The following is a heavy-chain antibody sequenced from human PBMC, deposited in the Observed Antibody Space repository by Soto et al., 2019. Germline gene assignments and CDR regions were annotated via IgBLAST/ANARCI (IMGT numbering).Heavy chain of an antibody. Sequence: WETLSLTCAVSCGSFTSNNWWTWVRQPPGQGLEWIGEIYRTGSTNYNPSLKSRVTISLDKSENQFSLKVTSLTAADTAVYYCASRDPGTSVDYWGQGTLVTVSS. V-gene: IGHV4-4*02. J-gene: IGHJ4*02. CDR2: IYRTGST. CDR1: CGSFTSNNW. D-gene: IGHD1-7*01. CDR3: ASRDPGTSVDY.